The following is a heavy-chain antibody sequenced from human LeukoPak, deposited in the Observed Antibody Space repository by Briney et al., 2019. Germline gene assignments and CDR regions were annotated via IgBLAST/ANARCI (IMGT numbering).Heavy chain of an antibody. Sequence: SETLSLTCAVYGGSFSGYYWSWIRQPPGKGLEWIGEINHSGSTNYNPSLKSRVTISVDTSKNQFSLKLGSVTAADTAVYYCARGTPPPTYYYDSSGYYYFDYWGQGTLVTVSS. CDR1: GGSFSGYY. D-gene: IGHD3-22*01. J-gene: IGHJ4*02. V-gene: IGHV4-34*01. CDR2: INHSGST. CDR3: ARGTPPPTYYYDSSGYYYFDY.